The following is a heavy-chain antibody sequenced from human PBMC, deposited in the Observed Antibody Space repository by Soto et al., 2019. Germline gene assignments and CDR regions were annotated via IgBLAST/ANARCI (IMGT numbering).Heavy chain of an antibody. V-gene: IGHV1-69*06. J-gene: IGHJ6*02. CDR1: GGTFSSYA. Sequence: QVQLVQSGAEVKKPGSSVKVSCKASGGTFSSYAISWVRQAPGQGLEWMGGIIPIFGTANYAQKFQGRVTITADKSTSTAYMELSSLRSEDTAVYYCGGGYCSGGSCYSNYYSYGMDVWGQGTTVTVS. CDR2: IIPIFGTA. D-gene: IGHD2-15*01. CDR3: GGGYCSGGSCYSNYYSYGMDV.